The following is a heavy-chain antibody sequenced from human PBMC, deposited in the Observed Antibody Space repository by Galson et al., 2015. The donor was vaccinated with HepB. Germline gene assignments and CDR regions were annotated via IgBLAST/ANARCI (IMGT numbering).Heavy chain of an antibody. CDR2: INPSGGST. Sequence: SVKVSCKASGYTFTSYYMHWVRQAPGQGLEWMGIINPSGGSTSYAQKFQGRVTMTRDTSTSTVYMELSSLRSEDTAVYYCARGKGRGEDGSGRGLFDYWGQGTLVTVSS. CDR3: ARGKGRGEDGSGRGLFDY. J-gene: IGHJ4*02. D-gene: IGHD3-10*01. V-gene: IGHV1-46*03. CDR1: GYTFTSYY.